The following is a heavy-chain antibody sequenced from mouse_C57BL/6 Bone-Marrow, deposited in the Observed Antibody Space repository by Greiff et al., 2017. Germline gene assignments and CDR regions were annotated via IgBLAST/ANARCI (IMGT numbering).Heavy chain of an antibody. CDR1: GYTFTGYW. D-gene: IGHD1-1*01. CDR2: ILPGSGST. CDR3: TRCYGSSYALFAY. Sequence: QVQLQQSGAELLKPGASVKLSCKATGYTFTGYWIEWVKQRPGHGLEWLGEILPGSGSTNYNEQFKGKAPFTADTSSNTANMQLSILTTEDSAIYVCTRCYGSSYALFAYWGQGTLGTVSA. V-gene: IGHV1-9*01. J-gene: IGHJ3*01.